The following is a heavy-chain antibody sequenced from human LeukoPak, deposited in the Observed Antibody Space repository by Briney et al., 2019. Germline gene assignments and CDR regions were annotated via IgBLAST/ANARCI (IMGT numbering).Heavy chain of an antibody. V-gene: IGHV4-39*01. CDR3: ARHAGEDSGTFDY. D-gene: IGHD7-27*01. CDR1: GGSISSSSFY. Sequence: PSETLSLTCTVSGGSISSSSFYWGWIRQPPGKGLEWIGNIYHSGSANYNPSLRSRVTISIDLSKNVFSLRLTSLTAADTAVYYCARHAGEDSGTFDYWSQGTLVTVSS. J-gene: IGHJ4*02. CDR2: IYHSGSA.